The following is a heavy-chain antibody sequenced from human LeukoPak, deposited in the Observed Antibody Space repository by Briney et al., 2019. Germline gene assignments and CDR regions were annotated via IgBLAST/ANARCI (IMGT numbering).Heavy chain of an antibody. CDR3: ASVADYNVRYYSAGIDA. J-gene: IGHJ6*01. CDR1: GCTFSSYD. V-gene: IGHV1-69*04. CDR2: INPIFGIA. D-gene: IGHD1-26*01. Sequence: SVKVSCKASGCTFSSYDMHWVRQAPGQGLEWMGMINPIFGIANYAQKFQGRVTITTDKSTSTAYMELSSLRSEDTAVYYCASVADYNVRYYSAGIDAWGQGTTVTASP.